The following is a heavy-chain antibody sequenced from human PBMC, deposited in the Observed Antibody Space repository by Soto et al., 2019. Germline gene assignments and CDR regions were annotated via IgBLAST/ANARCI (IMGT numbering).Heavy chain of an antibody. CDR3: ARGGRSLGVDYYYGLDV. V-gene: IGHV3-53*04. Sequence: EVQLVESAGGLVQPGGSLRLSCEASGFNVSNYYMTWVRQAPGKGLEWVSVLYSGGTIYYADSVKGRFTISRHDCKNTLYLQMNSLRAEDTAVYYCARGGRSLGVDYYYGLDVWGQGTTVTVSS. J-gene: IGHJ6*02. CDR1: GFNVSNYY. CDR2: LYSGGTI. D-gene: IGHD2-8*01.